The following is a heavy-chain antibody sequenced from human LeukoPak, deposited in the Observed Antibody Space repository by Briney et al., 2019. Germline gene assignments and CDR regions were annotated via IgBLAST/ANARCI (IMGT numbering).Heavy chain of an antibody. CDR3: AKDSTALVLAAAPGWFDP. Sequence: GGSLRLSCAASGFTFSSYGMHWVRQAPGKGLEWVAFIRYDGSNKYYADSVKGRFTTSRDNSKNTLYLQMNSLRAEDTAVYYCAKDSTALVLAAAPGWFDPWGQGTLVTVSS. CDR1: GFTFSSYG. J-gene: IGHJ5*02. V-gene: IGHV3-30*02. D-gene: IGHD6-13*01. CDR2: IRYDGSNK.